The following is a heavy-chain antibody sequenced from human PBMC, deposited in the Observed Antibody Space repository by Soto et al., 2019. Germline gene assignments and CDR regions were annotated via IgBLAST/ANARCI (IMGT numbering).Heavy chain of an antibody. V-gene: IGHV1-2*04. Sequence: QVQLVQSGAEVKKPGASVKVSCKASGYSFTDYHIHWVRQAPGQGLEWLGRINPKSGGTSTAQKFQGWVTITTEPSISKASMQLTRLTSDDTAIYHCARGDSTECSSGVCSFFYNHDMDVWCQGTTVTVSS. CDR3: ARGDSTECSSGVCSFFYNHDMDV. CDR2: INPKSGGT. J-gene: IGHJ6*02. D-gene: IGHD2-8*01. CDR1: GYSFTDYH.